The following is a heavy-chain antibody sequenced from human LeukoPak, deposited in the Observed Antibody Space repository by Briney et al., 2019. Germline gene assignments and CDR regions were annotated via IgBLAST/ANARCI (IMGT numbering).Heavy chain of an antibody. J-gene: IGHJ4*02. Sequence: GGSLGLSCAASGFTFSSYWMSWARQAPGKGLEWVANIKQDGSEKYYVDSVKGRFTISRDNAKNSLYLQMNSLRAEDTAVYYCARVPRGYSYSYWGQGTLVTVSS. CDR2: IKQDGSEK. CDR3: ARVPRGYSYSY. V-gene: IGHV3-7*01. D-gene: IGHD5-18*01. CDR1: GFTFSSYW.